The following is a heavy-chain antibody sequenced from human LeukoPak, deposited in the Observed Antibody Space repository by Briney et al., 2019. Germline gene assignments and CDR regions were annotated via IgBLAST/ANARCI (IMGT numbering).Heavy chain of an antibody. Sequence: GGSLRRSCAASGFTFSSYSMNWVRQAPGKGLEWVSSISSSSSYIYYADSVKGRFTISRDNAKNSLYLQMNSLRAEDTAVYYCARDLGIAVAGTVLGFDYWGQGTLVTVSS. V-gene: IGHV3-21*01. CDR2: ISSSSSYI. D-gene: IGHD6-19*01. CDR1: GFTFSSYS. J-gene: IGHJ4*02. CDR3: ARDLGIAVAGTVLGFDY.